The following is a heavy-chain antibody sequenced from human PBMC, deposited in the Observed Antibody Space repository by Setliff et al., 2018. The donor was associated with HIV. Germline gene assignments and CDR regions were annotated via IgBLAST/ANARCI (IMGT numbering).Heavy chain of an antibody. D-gene: IGHD3-16*01. CDR2: VSTSGGYT. CDR1: GFSFSEYY. CDR3: ARELGVDGAAFDM. V-gene: IGHV3-11*05. J-gene: IGHJ3*02. Sequence: PGESLKISCAASGFSFSEYYISWIRQAPGKGLEWLSYVSTSGGYTDYANSVKGRFTISRDNVKNSVDLQINNLRGDDSAVYYCARELGVDGAAFDMWGQGTMVTVSS.